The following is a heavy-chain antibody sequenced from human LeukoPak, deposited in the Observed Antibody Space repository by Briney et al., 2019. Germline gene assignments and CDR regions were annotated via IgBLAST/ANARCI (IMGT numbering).Heavy chain of an antibody. CDR2: ISSSGSTI. Sequence: GGSLRLSCAASGFTFSDYYMSWIRQAPGKGLEWVSYISSSGSTIYYADSVKGRFTISRDDAKDSLYLQMNSLRAEDTAVYYCARDPSRSAGPIDYWGEGALVTVSS. CDR1: GFTFSDYY. V-gene: IGHV3-11*01. D-gene: IGHD6-13*01. CDR3: ARDPSRSAGPIDY. J-gene: IGHJ4*02.